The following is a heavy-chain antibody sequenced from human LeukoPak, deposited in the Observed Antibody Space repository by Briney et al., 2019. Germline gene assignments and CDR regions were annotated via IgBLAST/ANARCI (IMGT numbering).Heavy chain of an antibody. CDR1: GGTFSSYA. CDR3: ARVASLSSRGPAAILDYFDY. Sequence: SVKVSCTASGGTFSSYAISWVRQAPGQGLEWMGGIIPIFGTANYAQKFQGRVTITTDESTSTAYMELSSLRSEDTAVYYCARVASLSSRGPAAILDYFDYWGQGTLVTVSS. D-gene: IGHD2-2*01. V-gene: IGHV1-69*05. J-gene: IGHJ4*02. CDR2: IIPIFGTA.